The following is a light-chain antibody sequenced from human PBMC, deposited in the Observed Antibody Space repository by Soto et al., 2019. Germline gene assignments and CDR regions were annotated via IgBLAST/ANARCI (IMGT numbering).Light chain of an antibody. CDR3: CSYAGSGVV. CDR1: SSDVGSYNL. J-gene: IGLJ2*01. CDR2: EGS. V-gene: IGLV2-23*01. Sequence: QSVLTQPASVSGSPGQSITTSCTGTSSDVGSYNLVSWYQQHPGKAPKLMIYEGSKRPSGVSNRFSGSKSGNTASLTISGLQAEDEADYYCCSYAGSGVVFGGGTQLTVL.